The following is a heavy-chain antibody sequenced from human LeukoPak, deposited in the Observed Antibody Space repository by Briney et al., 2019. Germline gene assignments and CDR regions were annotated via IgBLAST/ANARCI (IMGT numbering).Heavy chain of an antibody. V-gene: IGHV4-4*07. Sequence: SETLSLTCTVSSGSINTYYWSWIRQRAGKGLEWIGRLYPSGSTNYNPSLKSRVTMSVDTSKNQFSLKLSSVTAADTAVYYCARDLPLRASNDVFDIWGQGTMVTVSS. CDR3: ARDLPLRASNDVFDI. J-gene: IGHJ3*02. CDR2: LYPSGST. CDR1: SGSINTYY.